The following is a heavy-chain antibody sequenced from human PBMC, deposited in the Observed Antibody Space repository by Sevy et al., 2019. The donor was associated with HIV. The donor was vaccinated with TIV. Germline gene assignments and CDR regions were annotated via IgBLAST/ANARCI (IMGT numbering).Heavy chain of an antibody. CDR1: GFSFDDYA. V-gene: IGHV3-49*03. D-gene: IGHD4-17*01. J-gene: IGHJ4*02. CDR2: ITRNSYEAYGGTT. Sequence: GGSLRLSCTTSGFSFDDYAMSWFRQAPGKGLEWVAFITRNSYEAYGGTTEYAASVKGRFTISRDDSGSIAYLQMNSLKTADTAVYYCSRALATVLTPEYYFDYWGQGTLVTVSS. CDR3: SRALATVLTPEYYFDY.